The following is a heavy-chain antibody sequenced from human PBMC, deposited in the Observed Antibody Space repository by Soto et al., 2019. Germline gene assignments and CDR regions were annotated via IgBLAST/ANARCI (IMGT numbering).Heavy chain of an antibody. D-gene: IGHD1-26*01. Sequence: QVRLQESGPGLVKPSETLSLTCTVSGDSISGYYWSWIRQPPGKRPEWLGCIYSSGRTKYNPSLRSRLTLSIDTPRSQFSLRLNSVTAADTAVYYCARARYYGAKNDFWGQGTRVTVSS. CDR3: ARARYYGAKNDF. J-gene: IGHJ4*02. CDR1: GDSISGYY. V-gene: IGHV4-59*01. CDR2: IYSSGRT.